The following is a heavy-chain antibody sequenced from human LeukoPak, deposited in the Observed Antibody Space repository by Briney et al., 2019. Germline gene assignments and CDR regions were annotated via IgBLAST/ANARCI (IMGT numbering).Heavy chain of an antibody. Sequence: GVSLRLSCAASGFTFSSYAMSWVRQLPGKGLEWLSYINDSGGSTYYADSVKGRFVISRDNSKNSLYLQINSLRAEDTAIYYCATYDYVWGRYRLAQSDYWGQGTLVTVSS. J-gene: IGHJ4*02. CDR3: ATYDYVWGRYRLAQSDY. V-gene: IGHV3-23*01. CDR1: GFTFSSYA. D-gene: IGHD3-16*02. CDR2: INDSGGST.